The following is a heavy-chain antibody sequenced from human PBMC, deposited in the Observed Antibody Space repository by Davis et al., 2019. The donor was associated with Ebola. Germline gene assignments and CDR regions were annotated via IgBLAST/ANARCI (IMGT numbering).Heavy chain of an antibody. CDR2: INHSGST. CDR3: ASSYCSGGSCYSPNYFDY. CDR1: GGSISSSSYY. Sequence: PSETLSLTCTVSGGSISSSSYYWGWIRQPPGKGLEWIGEINHSGSTNYNPSLKSRVTISVDTSKNQFSLKLSSVTAADTAVYYCASSYCSGGSCYSPNYFDYWGQGTLVTVSS. V-gene: IGHV4-39*07. D-gene: IGHD2-15*01. J-gene: IGHJ4*02.